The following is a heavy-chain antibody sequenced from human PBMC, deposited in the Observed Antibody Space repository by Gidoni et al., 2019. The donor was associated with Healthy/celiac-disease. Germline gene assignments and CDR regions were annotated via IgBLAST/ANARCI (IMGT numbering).Heavy chain of an antibody. V-gene: IGHV3-30*18. J-gene: IGHJ4*02. CDR3: AKDPGSFHLDY. D-gene: IGHD1-26*01. CDR1: GFTFSSYG. Sequence: QVQLVESGGGVVQPGRSLRLSCAASGFTFSSYGMHWVRQAPGKGLEWVAVISYDGSNKYYADSVKGRFTISRDNSKNTLYLQMNSLRAEDTAVYYCAKDPGSFHLDYWGQGTLVTVSS. CDR2: ISYDGSNK.